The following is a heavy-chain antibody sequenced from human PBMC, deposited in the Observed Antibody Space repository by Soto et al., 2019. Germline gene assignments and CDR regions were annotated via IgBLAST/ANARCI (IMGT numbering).Heavy chain of an antibody. CDR3: SRDPNIVATRRDVYYYYGMYV. CDR2: VSASGLNT. D-gene: IGHD5-12*01. CDR1: GFTSSTYA. J-gene: IGHJ6*02. V-gene: IGHV3-23*01. Sequence: GGSLRLSCAASGFTSSTYAMAWVRQAPGKGLEWVSGVSASGLNTDYADPVKGRFYISRDNSKNTVPLHMNSLRAEDTAVYYCSRDPNIVATRRDVYYYYGMYVWGQGTRVTVCS.